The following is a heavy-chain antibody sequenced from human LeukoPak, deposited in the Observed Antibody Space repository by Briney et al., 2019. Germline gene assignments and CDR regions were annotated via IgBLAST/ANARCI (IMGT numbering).Heavy chain of an antibody. J-gene: IGHJ5*02. D-gene: IGHD6-19*01. CDR2: IYPGDSDT. CDR3: ARYSSGWWSNWFDP. V-gene: IGHV5-51*01. CDR1: GYSFTSYW. Sequence: GESLKISCKGSGYSFTSYWIGWVRQMPGKGLEWMGIIYPGDSDTRFSPSFQGQVTISADKSISTAYLQRSSLKAADTAMYYCARYSSGWWSNWFDPWGQGTLVTVSS.